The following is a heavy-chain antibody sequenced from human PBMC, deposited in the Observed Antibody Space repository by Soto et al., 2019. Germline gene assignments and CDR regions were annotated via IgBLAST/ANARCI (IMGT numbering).Heavy chain of an antibody. Sequence: ASVKVSCKASGYTFTGHYIHWVRQAPEQGPEWMGEIGPESGATRYAQKFQGRVTMTRDTSITTVYMELNNLSPDDTAVYYCGRGRSGQIVVFYWGQGTPVTASS. CDR3: GRGRSGQIVVFY. CDR1: GYTFTGHY. CDR2: IGPESGAT. D-gene: IGHD1-26*01. J-gene: IGHJ4*02. V-gene: IGHV1-2*02.